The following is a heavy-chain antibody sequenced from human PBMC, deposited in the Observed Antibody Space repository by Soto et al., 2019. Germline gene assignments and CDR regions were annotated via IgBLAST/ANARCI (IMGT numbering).Heavy chain of an antibody. J-gene: IGHJ5*02. D-gene: IGHD3-22*01. CDR2: INPSGDSA. CDR1: GYTSTNYY. CDR3: AGYYYHTSGLFDP. V-gene: IGHV1-46*01. Sequence: AALKVSCKASGYTSTNYYMHWVRQAPGQGLEWMGMINPSGDSATYAQKFRGRITMTRDTSTSTVYLDLSSLRSEDTAVYYCAGYYYHTSGLFDPWGQGTLVTVSS.